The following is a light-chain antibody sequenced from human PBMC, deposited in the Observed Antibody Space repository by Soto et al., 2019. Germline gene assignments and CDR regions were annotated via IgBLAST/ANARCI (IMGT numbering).Light chain of an antibody. CDR2: GAS. CDR3: QQYYDWLIT. CDR1: QSVTSN. J-gene: IGKJ5*01. Sequence: EIMMTQSPATLSVSPGERATLSFRASQSVTSNLAWYQQKPGQAPRLLISGASARATGIPARFSGSGSGTEFNLTISSLQSEDFAVYYCQQYYDWLITFGQGTRLEIK. V-gene: IGKV3-15*01.